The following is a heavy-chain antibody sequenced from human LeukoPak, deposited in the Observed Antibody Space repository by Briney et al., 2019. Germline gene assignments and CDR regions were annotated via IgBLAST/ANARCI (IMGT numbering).Heavy chain of an antibody. CDR2: IYYSGST. J-gene: IGHJ4*02. D-gene: IGHD5-18*01. CDR1: GGSISSYY. CDR3: ARAGMQLWPTYYFDY. V-gene: IGHV4-59*01. Sequence: SETLSLTCTVSGGSISSYYWSWIRQPPGKGLEWIGYIYYSGSTNYNPSLKSRVTISVDTSKNQFSLKLSSVTAADTAVYYCARAGMQLWPTYYFDYWGQGTLVTVSS.